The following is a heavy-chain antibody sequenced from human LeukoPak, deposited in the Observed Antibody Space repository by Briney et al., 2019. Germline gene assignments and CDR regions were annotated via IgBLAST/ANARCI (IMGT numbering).Heavy chain of an antibody. CDR2: INHSGST. Sequence: SETLPLTCAVYGGSFSGYYWSWIRQPPGKGLEWSGEINHSGSTNYNPSLKSRVTISVDTSKNQISLKLSSVTAADTAVYYCARGAALGLYSYGYYFDYWGQGTLVTVSS. CDR3: ARGAALGLYSYGYYFDY. J-gene: IGHJ4*02. CDR1: GGSFSGYY. D-gene: IGHD5-18*01. V-gene: IGHV4-34*01.